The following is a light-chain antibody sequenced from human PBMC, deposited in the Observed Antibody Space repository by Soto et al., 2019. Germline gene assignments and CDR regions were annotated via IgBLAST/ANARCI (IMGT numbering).Light chain of an antibody. Sequence: QSVLTQPPSVSGAPGQRVTISCTGSSSNIGAGYDLHWYQQLPGTAPKLLIYGNSNRPSGVPDRFSGSKSGTSASLAITGLQAEDEADYYCQSYDSSLSGSEVFGTGTKVTVL. V-gene: IGLV1-40*01. J-gene: IGLJ1*01. CDR3: QSYDSSLSGSEV. CDR2: GNS. CDR1: SSNIGAGYD.